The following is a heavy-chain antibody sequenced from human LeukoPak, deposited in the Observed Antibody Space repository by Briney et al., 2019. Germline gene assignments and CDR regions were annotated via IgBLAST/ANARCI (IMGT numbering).Heavy chain of an antibody. J-gene: IGHJ6*02. D-gene: IGHD2-21*01. V-gene: IGHV4-59*01. CDR3: ARVGGDYYGMDV. Sequence: LETLSLTCTVSGGSISSYYWSWIRRPPGKGLEWIGYIYYSGSTNYNPSLKSRVTISVDTSKNQFSLKLSSVTAADTAVYYCARVGGDYYGMDVWGQGTTVTVSS. CDR2: IYYSGST. CDR1: GGSISSYY.